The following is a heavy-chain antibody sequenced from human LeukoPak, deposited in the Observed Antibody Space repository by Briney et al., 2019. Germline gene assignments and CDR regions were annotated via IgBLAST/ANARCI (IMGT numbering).Heavy chain of an antibody. CDR1: GGSISTSYYY. CDR3: VRTSHYYGMDV. CDR2: IYYSGST. Sequence: PSETLSLTCTVSGGSISTSYYYWGWIRQPPGKGLEWIGSIYYSGSTYYKTSLKSRITISVDASKNQFSLKLSSVTATDTSIYYCVRTSHYYGMDVWGQGTTVTVAS. J-gene: IGHJ6*02. V-gene: IGHV4-39*01.